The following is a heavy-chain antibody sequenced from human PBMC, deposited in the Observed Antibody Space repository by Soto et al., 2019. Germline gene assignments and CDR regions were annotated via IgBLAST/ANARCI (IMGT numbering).Heavy chain of an antibody. CDR2: ISGSGDST. V-gene: IGHV3-23*01. J-gene: IGHJ5*02. CDR1: GFTFSNYA. Sequence: GGSLRLSCAASGFTFSNYAMIWVRQAPGKGLEWVSAISGSGDSTYYADSVKGRFTISRDNSKNTLYLQMNSLRAEDTAVYYCAKRGLGYCSTTSCRGRWFDPWGQGTLVTVSS. CDR3: AKRGLGYCSTTSCRGRWFDP. D-gene: IGHD2-2*01.